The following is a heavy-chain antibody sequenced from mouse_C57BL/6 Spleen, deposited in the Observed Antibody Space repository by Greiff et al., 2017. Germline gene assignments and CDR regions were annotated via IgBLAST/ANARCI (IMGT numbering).Heavy chain of an antibody. V-gene: IGHV1-42*01. Sequence: EVQLKQSGPELVKPGASVKISCKASGYSFTGYYMNWVKQSPEKSLEWIGEINPSTGGTTYNQKFKAKATLTVDKSSSTAYMQLKSLTSEDSAVYYCARGTYYFDYWGQGTTLTVSS. CDR1: GYSFTGYY. D-gene: IGHD3-3*01. CDR3: ARGTYYFDY. CDR2: INPSTGGT. J-gene: IGHJ2*01.